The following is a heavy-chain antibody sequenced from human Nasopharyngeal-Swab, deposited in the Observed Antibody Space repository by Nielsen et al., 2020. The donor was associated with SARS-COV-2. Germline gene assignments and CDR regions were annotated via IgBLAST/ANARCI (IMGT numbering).Heavy chain of an antibody. CDR3: AHRRAYYDAFDI. CDR2: IYWDDDK. CDR1: GFSLSTTGVG. Sequence: SGPTLVKPTQTLTLTCTFSGFSLSTTGVGVGWIRQPPGKALEWLALIYWDDDKRYSPSLKSRLTITKDTSKNQVVLTMTNMDPVDTATYYCAHRRAYYDAFDIWGQGTMVTVSS. D-gene: IGHD2-21*01. J-gene: IGHJ3*02. V-gene: IGHV2-5*02.